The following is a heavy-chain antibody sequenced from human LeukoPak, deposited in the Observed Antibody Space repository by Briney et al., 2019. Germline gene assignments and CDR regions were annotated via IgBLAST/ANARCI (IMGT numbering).Heavy chain of an antibody. CDR2: IYHSGST. V-gene: IGHV4-38-2*02. CDR3: ASDYGGKGRYFDL. CDR1: GYSISSGYY. Sequence: PSETLSLTXTVSGYSISSGYYWGWIRQPPGKGLELIGSIYHSGSTYYNPSLKSRVTISVDTSKNQFSLKLSSATAADTAVYYCASDYGGKGRYFDLWGRGTLVTVSS. D-gene: IGHD4-23*01. J-gene: IGHJ2*01.